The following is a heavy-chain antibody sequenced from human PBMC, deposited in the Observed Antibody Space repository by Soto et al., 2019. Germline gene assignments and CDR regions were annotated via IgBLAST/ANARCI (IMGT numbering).Heavy chain of an antibody. J-gene: IGHJ4*02. CDR1: GFTFSSYA. CDR2: IGSAGDT. V-gene: IGHV3-13*01. D-gene: IGHD7-27*01. CDR3: ARGYLGSFDY. Sequence: PGESLRLSCAASGFTFSSYAVHWVRQPTGKGLEWVSVIGSAGDTYYPGSVKGRFTISRENAKNSLYLQMNSLRAEDTAVYYCARGYLGSFDYWGQGTLVTVSS.